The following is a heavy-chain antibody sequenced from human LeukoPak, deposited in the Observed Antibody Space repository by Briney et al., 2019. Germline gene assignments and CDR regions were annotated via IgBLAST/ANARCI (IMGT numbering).Heavy chain of an antibody. CDR1: GGSFSGYY. J-gene: IGHJ4*02. D-gene: IGHD3-22*01. Sequence: SETLSLTCAVYGGSFSGYYWSWIRQPPGKGLEWIGEINHSGSTNYNPSLKSRVTISVDTSKNQFSLKLSSVTAADTAVYYCARGLHHYDSSGYYIWGQGTLVTVSS. CDR3: ARGLHHYDSSGYYI. CDR2: INHSGST. V-gene: IGHV4-34*01.